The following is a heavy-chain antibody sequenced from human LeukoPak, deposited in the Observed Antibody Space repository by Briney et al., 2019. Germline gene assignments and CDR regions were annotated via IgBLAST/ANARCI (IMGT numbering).Heavy chain of an antibody. D-gene: IGHD3-10*01. CDR1: GFTFSSYW. CDR3: ARVRYGSGSDY. Sequence: GSLRLSCAASGFTFSSYWMTWVRQAPGKGLEWVANIKQDGSETYYVDSVKGRFTVSRENAKNSLYLEMNSLRAEDTAVYYCARVRYGSGSDYWGQGTLVTVSS. J-gene: IGHJ4*02. V-gene: IGHV3-7*04. CDR2: IKQDGSET.